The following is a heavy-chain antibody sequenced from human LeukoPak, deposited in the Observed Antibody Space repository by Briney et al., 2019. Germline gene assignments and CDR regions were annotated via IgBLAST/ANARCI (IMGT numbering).Heavy chain of an antibody. J-gene: IGHJ4*02. D-gene: IGHD4-17*01. V-gene: IGHV4-38-2*02. CDR3: ARGDYGDYVHYFDY. CDR2: IYHSGST. CDR1: GYSISSGYY. Sequence: SETLSLTCTVSGYSISSGYYWGWIRQPPGKGLEWVGSIYHSGSTYYNPSLKSRVTISVDTSKNQFSLKLSSVTAADTAVYYCARGDYGDYVHYFDYWGQGTLVTVSS.